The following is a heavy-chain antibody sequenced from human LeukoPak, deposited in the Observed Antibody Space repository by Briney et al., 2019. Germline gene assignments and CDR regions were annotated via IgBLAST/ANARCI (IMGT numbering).Heavy chain of an antibody. CDR2: IYYSGST. CDR1: GGSISTYY. V-gene: IGHV4-59*01. D-gene: IGHD6-19*01. Sequence: SETLSLTCTVSGGSISTYYWSWIRQPPGKGLKWIGYIYYSGSTNYNPSLKSRVTISVDTSKNQFSLKLSSVTTADTAVYYCARVRQYISGWFFDYWGQGTLVTVSS. CDR3: ARVRQYISGWFFDY. J-gene: IGHJ4*02.